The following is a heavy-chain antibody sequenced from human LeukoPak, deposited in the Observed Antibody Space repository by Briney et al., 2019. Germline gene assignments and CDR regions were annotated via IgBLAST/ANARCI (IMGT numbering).Heavy chain of an antibody. J-gene: IGHJ4*02. CDR3: ARGGQYSSSWYHGEGGYFDY. D-gene: IGHD6-13*01. CDR2: IYYSGST. Sequence: PSETLSLTCTVSGGSISSSSYYWGWIRQPPGKGLEWIGSIYYSGSTYYNPSLKSRVTISVDTSKNQFSLKLSSVTAADTAVYYCARGGQYSSSWYHGEGGYFDYWGQGTLVTVSS. CDR1: GGSISSSSYY. V-gene: IGHV4-39*07.